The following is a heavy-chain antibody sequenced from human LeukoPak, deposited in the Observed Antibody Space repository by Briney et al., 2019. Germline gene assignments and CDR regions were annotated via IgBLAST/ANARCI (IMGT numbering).Heavy chain of an antibody. CDR2: INSDGSST. CDR3: ANLAAAGPGPRYYYYYMDV. CDR1: GFTFSNYW. Sequence: SGGSLRLSCAASGFTFSNYWMHWVRQAPGKGLVWVSRINSDGSSTSYADSVKGRFTISRDNAKNTLYLQMNSLRAEDTAVYYCANLAAAGPGPRYYYYYMDVWGKGTTVTVSS. V-gene: IGHV3-74*01. D-gene: IGHD6-13*01. J-gene: IGHJ6*03.